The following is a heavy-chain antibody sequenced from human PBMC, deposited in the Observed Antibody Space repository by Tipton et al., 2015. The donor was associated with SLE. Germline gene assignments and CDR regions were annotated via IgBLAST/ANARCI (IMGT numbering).Heavy chain of an antibody. CDR3: ARALVTFYVFWGGNKGFFDS. D-gene: IGHD3-3*01. V-gene: IGHV4-34*01. J-gene: IGHJ4*02. CDR2: INHSGST. CDR1: GGSFSGHY. Sequence: TLSLTCAVYGGSFSGHYWSWIRQPPGKGLEWIGEINHSGSTNYNPSLKSRVTISGDTSKNQFSLKLSSATAADSAVYYCARALVTFYVFWGGNKGFFDSWGQGPLVPVSS.